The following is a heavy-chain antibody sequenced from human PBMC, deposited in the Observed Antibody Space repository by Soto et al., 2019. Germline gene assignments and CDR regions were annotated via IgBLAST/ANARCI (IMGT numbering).Heavy chain of an antibody. V-gene: IGHV3-48*01. CDR3: ARVFRGCRIAVAGTEIYYYYYYMDV. CDR1: GFTFSSYS. J-gene: IGHJ6*03. Sequence: GGSLRLSCAASGFTFSSYSMNWVRQAPGKGLEWVSYISSSSSTIYYADYVKGRFTIYRDNAKNSQKLEMKRLRAEDTAVYYCARVFRGCRIAVAGTEIYYYYYYMDVWGKGTTVTVSS. CDR2: ISSSSSTI. D-gene: IGHD6-19*01.